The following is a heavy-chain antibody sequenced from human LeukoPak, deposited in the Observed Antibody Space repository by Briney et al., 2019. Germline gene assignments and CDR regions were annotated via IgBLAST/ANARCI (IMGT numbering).Heavy chain of an antibody. J-gene: IGHJ4*02. CDR3: VSFYETY. V-gene: IGHV3-74*01. CDR2: INSDGSWT. D-gene: IGHD2/OR15-2a*01. Sequence: GGSLRLSCAASGNYWMHWVRQAPEKGLVWVSHINSDGSWTSYADSVKGRFTISKDNAKNTVYLQMNSLRAEDTAVYYCVSFYETYWGRGTLVTVSS. CDR1: GNYW.